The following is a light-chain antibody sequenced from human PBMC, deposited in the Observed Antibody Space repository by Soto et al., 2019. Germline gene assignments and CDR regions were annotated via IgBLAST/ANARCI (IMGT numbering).Light chain of an antibody. Sequence: QSVLTQPPSASGTPGQRVTISCSGSSYNIGSNTVNWYQQLPGTAPKLLSYSNNQRPSGVPDRFSDSKSGTSASLAISGLQSEDEADYYCAAWDDSMNGWVFGGGTKLTVL. CDR1: SYNIGSNT. V-gene: IGLV1-44*01. CDR3: AAWDDSMNGWV. CDR2: SNN. J-gene: IGLJ3*02.